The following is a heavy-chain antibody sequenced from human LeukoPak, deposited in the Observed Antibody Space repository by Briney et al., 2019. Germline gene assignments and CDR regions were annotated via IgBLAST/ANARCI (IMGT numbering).Heavy chain of an antibody. D-gene: IGHD3-16*01. CDR2: ISANGRIT. Sequence: GGSLRLSCAASGFTFSSYAMSWVRQAPGKGLEWVSGISANGRITYYGDSLKGRFNISRDNSKTTVYLQMHSLRAEDTAIYYCAKVSVCYGCYLDYWGQGTLVTVS. CDR1: GFTFSSYA. CDR3: AKVSVCYGCYLDY. V-gene: IGHV3-23*01. J-gene: IGHJ4*02.